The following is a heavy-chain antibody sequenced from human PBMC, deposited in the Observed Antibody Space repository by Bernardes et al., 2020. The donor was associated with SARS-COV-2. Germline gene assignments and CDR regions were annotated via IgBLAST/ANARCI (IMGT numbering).Heavy chain of an antibody. V-gene: IGHV1-2*04. CDR3: ARGSMTTVVTDAFDI. J-gene: IGHJ3*02. CDR2: LHPNSGGT. CDR1: GYTFTGYY. D-gene: IGHD4-17*01. Sequence: ASVKVSCKASGYTFTGYYMHWVRPAPGQGLEWMGWLHPNSGGTNYAQKFQGWVTMTRDTSISTAYMELSRLRSDDTAVYYCARGSMTTVVTDAFDIWGQGTMVTVSS.